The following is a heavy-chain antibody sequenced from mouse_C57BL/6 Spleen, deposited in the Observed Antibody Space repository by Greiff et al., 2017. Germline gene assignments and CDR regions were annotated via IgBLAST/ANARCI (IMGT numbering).Heavy chain of an antibody. CDR2: IHPNSGST. CDR1: GYTFTSYW. CDR3: ARWGYGSSYAMDY. V-gene: IGHV1-64*01. J-gene: IGHJ4*01. D-gene: IGHD1-1*01. Sequence: VQLQQPGAELVKPGASVKLSCKASGYTFTSYWMHWVKQRPGQGLEWIGMIHPNSGSTNYNEKFKSKATLTVDKSSSTAYMQLSSLTSEDSAVYYCARWGYGSSYAMDYWGQGTSVTVSS.